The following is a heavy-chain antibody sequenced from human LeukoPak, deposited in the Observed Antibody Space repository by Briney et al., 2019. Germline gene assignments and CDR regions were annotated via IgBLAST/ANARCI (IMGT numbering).Heavy chain of an antibody. V-gene: IGHV3-7*01. CDR2: INRDGSEK. J-gene: IGHJ3*02. CDR1: AFTFSSYW. Sequence: GGSLRLSCAASAFTFSSYWMTWVRQAPGEGLEWVANINRDGSEKNHVDSVKGRFIISRDNAKNSLYLQMGSLRAEDTAVYYCARDRTYCSGGRCYDLFDIWGQGTMVTVSS. CDR3: ARDRTYCSGGRCYDLFDI. D-gene: IGHD2-15*01.